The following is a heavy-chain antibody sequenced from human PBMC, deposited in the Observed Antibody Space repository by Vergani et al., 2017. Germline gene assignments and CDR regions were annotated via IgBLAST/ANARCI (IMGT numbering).Heavy chain of an antibody. CDR1: GGSFSGYY. V-gene: IGHV4-34*01. Sequence: QVQLQQWGAGLLKPSETLSLTCAVYGGSFSGYYWSWIRQPPGKGLEWIGEINHSGSTNYNPSLKSRVTISVDTSKNQFSLKLSSVTAADTAVYYCARASPKTYYYDSSGYGLDYWGQGTLVTVSS. CDR2: INHSGST. CDR3: ARASPKTYYYDSSGYGLDY. J-gene: IGHJ4*02. D-gene: IGHD3-22*01.